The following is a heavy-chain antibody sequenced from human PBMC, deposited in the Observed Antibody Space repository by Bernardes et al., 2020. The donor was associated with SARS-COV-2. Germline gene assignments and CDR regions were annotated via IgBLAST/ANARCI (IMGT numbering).Heavy chain of an antibody. Sequence: ATSKVSCKASGYTFTGYYMHWVRQAPGQGLEWMGWINPNSGGTNYAQKFQGRVTMTRDTSISTAYMELSRLRSDDTAVYYCARDPSTLRDYDFWSGLVWGQGTLVTVSS. D-gene: IGHD3-3*01. V-gene: IGHV1-2*02. CDR1: GYTFTGYY. J-gene: IGHJ4*02. CDR3: ARDPSTLRDYDFWSGLV. CDR2: INPNSGGT.